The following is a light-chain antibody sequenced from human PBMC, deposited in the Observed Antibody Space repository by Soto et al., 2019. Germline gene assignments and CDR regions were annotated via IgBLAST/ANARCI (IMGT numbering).Light chain of an antibody. J-gene: IGKJ1*01. Sequence: IVMTYSPATLSVYQRERATLSCRASQSVSRSYLAWYQQKPGQAPRLLMYGASSRATGIPDRFSGSGSGTDFTLTIIRLEPEDFAVYYCQQYGSSPWTFAQGTKVDIK. V-gene: IGKV3-20*01. CDR1: QSVSRSY. CDR3: QQYGSSPWT. CDR2: GAS.